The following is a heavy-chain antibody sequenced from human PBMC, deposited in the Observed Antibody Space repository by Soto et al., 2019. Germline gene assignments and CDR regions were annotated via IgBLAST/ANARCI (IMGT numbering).Heavy chain of an antibody. Sequence: ASVKVSCKASGYTFTSYAMHWVRQAPGQRLEWMGWINAGNGNTKYSQKFQGRVTITRETSASTAYMELSSLRSEDTAVYYCARGAGYSSGWTRQPKESYYMDVWGKGTTVTVSS. CDR2: INAGNGNT. V-gene: IGHV1-3*01. CDR1: GYTFTSYA. CDR3: ARGAGYSSGWTRQPKESYYMDV. D-gene: IGHD6-19*01. J-gene: IGHJ6*03.